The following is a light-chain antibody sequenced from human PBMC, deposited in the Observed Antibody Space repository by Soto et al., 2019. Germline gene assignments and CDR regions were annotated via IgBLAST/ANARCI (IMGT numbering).Light chain of an antibody. CDR1: SSDVGGYNY. J-gene: IGLJ2*01. CDR2: DVS. Sequence: QYALTQPASVSGSPGQSITISCTGTSSDVGGYNYVSWYQQHPGKAPKLMIYDVSNRPSGVSNRFSGSKSGNTASLTISGRQAEDEADYYCSSYTSSSTVVFGGGTKLTVL. V-gene: IGLV2-14*01. CDR3: SSYTSSSTVV.